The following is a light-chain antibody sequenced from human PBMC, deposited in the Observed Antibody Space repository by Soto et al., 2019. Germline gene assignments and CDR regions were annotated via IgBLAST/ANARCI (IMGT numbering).Light chain of an antibody. CDR2: DAS. CDR3: QQSGSSPRT. J-gene: IGKJ2*01. CDR1: QIVRNVY. V-gene: IGKV3-20*01. Sequence: EIVLTQSPGTLSLSPGERATLSCRASQIVRNVYLAWYQQKPGQAPRLLIYDASNRATGIPDRFSGSGSGTDFTLTINRLEPEDFAVYYCQQSGSSPRTFGQGTKLEIK.